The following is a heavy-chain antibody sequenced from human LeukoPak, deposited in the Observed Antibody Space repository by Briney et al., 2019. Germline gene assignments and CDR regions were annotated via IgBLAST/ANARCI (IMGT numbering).Heavy chain of an antibody. V-gene: IGHV3-23*01. Sequence: QAGGSLRLSCAASGFTFGTYTMSWVRQAPGKGPEWVSGISGSGGTTDYTDSVKGRFTISRDNSKSTLFLQMRSLRVEDTAVYYCAKYGSSGYGGAYFDYWGQGTLVTVSS. CDR1: GFTFGTYT. CDR3: AKYGSSGYGGAYFDY. J-gene: IGHJ4*02. D-gene: IGHD3-22*01. CDR2: ISGSGGTT.